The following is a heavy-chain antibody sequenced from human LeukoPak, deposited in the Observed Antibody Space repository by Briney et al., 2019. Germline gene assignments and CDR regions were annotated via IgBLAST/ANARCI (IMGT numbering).Heavy chain of an antibody. CDR1: GYTFTDYY. Sequence: GASVKVSCKASGYTFTDYYMDWVRQAPGQGLEWMGWINPNSGSTNYAQKFQGRVTMTRDTSISTAYMDLSRLRSDDTAVYYCAKDFGGSLYYFDYWGQGTLVTVSS. D-gene: IGHD2-15*01. V-gene: IGHV1-2*02. CDR3: AKDFGGSLYYFDY. CDR2: INPNSGST. J-gene: IGHJ4*02.